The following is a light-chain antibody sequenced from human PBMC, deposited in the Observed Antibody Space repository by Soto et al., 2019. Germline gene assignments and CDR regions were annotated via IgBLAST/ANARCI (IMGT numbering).Light chain of an antibody. J-gene: IGKJ4*01. CDR1: QSVGSY. V-gene: IGKV3-15*01. Sequence: IAMTPSPAPLSVSPGDRATLSCRASQSVGSYLAWYQQKPGKSPRLLIYGASTRATGIPARFSGSGSGTEFTLTISSLQSEDLATYCCQQYNNYPQAFGGGTKVDIK. CDR3: QQYNNYPQA. CDR2: GAS.